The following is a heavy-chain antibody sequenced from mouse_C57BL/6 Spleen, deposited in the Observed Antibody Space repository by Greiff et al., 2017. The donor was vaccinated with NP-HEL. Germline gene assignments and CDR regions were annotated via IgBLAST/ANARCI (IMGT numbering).Heavy chain of an antibody. Sequence: VQLQQSGAELARPGASVKLSCKASGYTFTSYGISWVKQRPGQGLEWIGEIYPRSGNTYYNEKFKGKATLTADKSSSTAYMELRSLTSEDSAVYFCARCAYDYDWDFDVWGTGTTVTVSS. CDR2: IYPRSGNT. D-gene: IGHD2-4*01. CDR1: GYTFTSYG. J-gene: IGHJ1*03. CDR3: ARCAYDYDWDFDV. V-gene: IGHV1-81*01.